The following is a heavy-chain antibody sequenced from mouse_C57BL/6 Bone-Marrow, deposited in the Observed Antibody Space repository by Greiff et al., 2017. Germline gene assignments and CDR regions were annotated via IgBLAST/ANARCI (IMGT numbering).Heavy chain of an antibody. J-gene: IGHJ4*01. Sequence: QVQLLQSGPGLVQPSQCLSITCTVSGFSLTSYGVHWVRQSPGKGLEWLGVIWSGGSTDYYAAFISRLSIIKDNSKNTVFFKMNSLQADDTAIYYCARKNFFYAMDYWGQGTSVTVSS. CDR1: GFSLTSYG. CDR3: ARKNFFYAMDY. V-gene: IGHV2-2*01. CDR2: IWSGGST.